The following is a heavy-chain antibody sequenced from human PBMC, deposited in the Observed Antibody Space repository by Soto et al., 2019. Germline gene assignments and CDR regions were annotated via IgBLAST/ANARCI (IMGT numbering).Heavy chain of an antibody. CDR3: TKDIKMGGVDV. CDR2: IFWDGNRM. Sequence: PGGSLRLSCAASGFTFSSYAMHWVRQAPGKGLEWVSGIFWDGNRMDYADSVKGRFFISRDNAKNSLYLQMNSLREDDTALYYCTKDIKMGGVDVWGQGTTVTVSS. CDR1: GFTFSSYA. J-gene: IGHJ6*02. V-gene: IGHV3-9*01.